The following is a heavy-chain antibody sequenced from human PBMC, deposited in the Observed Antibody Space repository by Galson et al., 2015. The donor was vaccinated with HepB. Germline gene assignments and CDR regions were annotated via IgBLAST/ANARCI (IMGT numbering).Heavy chain of an antibody. Sequence: SLRLSCAASQFTFSSYAMSWVRQAPRKGLEWVSVISSSGAVIYYADSVRGRFTISRDNSKNTLYLQMNSLRAEDTALYYCAKAAGYYSYYGLDVWGQGTTVTVSS. CDR1: QFTFSSYA. V-gene: IGHV3-23*01. CDR2: ISSSGAVI. CDR3: AKAAGYYSYYGLDV. D-gene: IGHD6-13*01. J-gene: IGHJ6*02.